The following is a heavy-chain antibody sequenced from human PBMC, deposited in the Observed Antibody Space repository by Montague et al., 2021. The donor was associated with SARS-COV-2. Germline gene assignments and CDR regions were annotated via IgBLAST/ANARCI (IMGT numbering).Heavy chain of an antibody. CDR3: ARELADYGMDV. V-gene: IGHV3-30-3*01. J-gene: IGHJ6*02. CDR2: ISYDGSNK. CDR1: GFTFSSYA. Sequence: SLRLSCAASGFTFSSYAMHWVRQAPGKGLEWVAVISYDGSNKYYADSVKGRFTISRDNSKNTLYLQVNSLRAEDTAVYYCARELADYGMDVWGQGTTVTVS.